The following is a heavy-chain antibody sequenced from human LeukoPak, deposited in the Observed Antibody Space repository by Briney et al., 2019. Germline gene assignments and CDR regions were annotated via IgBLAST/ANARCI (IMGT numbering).Heavy chain of an antibody. V-gene: IGHV1-2*02. Sequence: ASVKVSCKASGYTFTGYYMHWVRQAPGQGLEWMGWINPNSGGTNYAQKFQGRVTMTRDTSISTAYMELGRLRSDDTAVYYCARDPFTIFGVGLDYWGQGTLVTVSS. CDR2: INPNSGGT. CDR1: GYTFTGYY. CDR3: ARDPFTIFGVGLDY. J-gene: IGHJ4*02. D-gene: IGHD3-3*01.